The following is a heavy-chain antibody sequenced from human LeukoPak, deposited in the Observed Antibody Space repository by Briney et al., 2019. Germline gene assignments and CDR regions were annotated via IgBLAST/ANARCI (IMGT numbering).Heavy chain of an antibody. CDR2: ISGSGGST. J-gene: IGHJ4*02. V-gene: IGHV3-23*01. D-gene: IGHD6-19*01. CDR3: AKDASYSSGWDLFDY. Sequence: PGGSLRLSCAASGFTFSSYAMSCVRQAPGKGLEWVSAISGSGGSTYYADSVKGRFTISRDNSKNTLYLQMNSLRAEDTAVYYCAKDASYSSGWDLFDYWGQGTLVTVSS. CDR1: GFTFSSYA.